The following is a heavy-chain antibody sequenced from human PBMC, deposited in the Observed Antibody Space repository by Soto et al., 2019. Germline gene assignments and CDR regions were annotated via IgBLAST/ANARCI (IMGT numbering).Heavy chain of an antibody. CDR3: ARQLSIAAAGLGYYYGMDV. V-gene: IGHV5-51*01. CDR1: GYSFTSYW. J-gene: IGHJ6*02. CDR2: IYPGDSDT. D-gene: IGHD6-13*01. Sequence: GESLKISCKGSGYSFTSYWIGWVRQMPGKGLEWMGIIYPGDSDTRYSPSFQGQVTISADKPISTAYLQWSSLKASDTAMYYCARQLSIAAAGLGYYYGMDVWGQGTTVTVSS.